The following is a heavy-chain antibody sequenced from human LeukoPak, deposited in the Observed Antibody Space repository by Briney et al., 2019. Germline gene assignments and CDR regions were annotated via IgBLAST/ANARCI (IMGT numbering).Heavy chain of an antibody. D-gene: IGHD6-6*01. V-gene: IGHV4-34*01. CDR2: INHSGST. J-gene: IGHJ4*02. CDR3: ARPRSIAARPFDY. CDR1: GGSFSGYY. Sequence: SETLSLTCAVYGGSFSGYYWSWIRQPPGKGLEWIGEINHSGSTNYNPSLKSRVTISVDTSKNQFSLKLGSVTAADTAVYYCARPRSIAARPFDYWGQGTLVTVSS.